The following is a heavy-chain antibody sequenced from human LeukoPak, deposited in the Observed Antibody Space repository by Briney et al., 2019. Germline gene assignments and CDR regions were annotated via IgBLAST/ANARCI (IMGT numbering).Heavy chain of an antibody. J-gene: IGHJ4*02. Sequence: SVKVSCKASGGTFSSYAISWVRQAPGQGLEWMGRITPILGIANYAQKFQGRVTITADKSTSTAYMELSSLRSEDTAVYYCARDFPNSSGYGFDYWGQGTLVTVSS. CDR1: GGTFSSYA. CDR3: ARDFPNSSGYGFDY. D-gene: IGHD3-22*01. CDR2: ITPILGIA. V-gene: IGHV1-69*04.